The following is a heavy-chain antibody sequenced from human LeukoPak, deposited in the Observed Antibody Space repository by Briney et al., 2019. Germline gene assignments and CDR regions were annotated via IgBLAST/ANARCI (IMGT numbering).Heavy chain of an antibody. V-gene: IGHV4-59*01. CDR3: AREGELSRFDP. D-gene: IGHD3-16*02. J-gene: IGHJ5*02. CDR2: IYYSGST. CDR1: GGSISSYY. Sequence: SETLSLTCTVSGGSISSYYWSWIRQPPGKGLEWIGYIYYSGSTNYNPSLKSRVTISVDTSKNQFFLKLSSVTAADTAVYYCAREGELSRFDPWGQGTLVTVSS.